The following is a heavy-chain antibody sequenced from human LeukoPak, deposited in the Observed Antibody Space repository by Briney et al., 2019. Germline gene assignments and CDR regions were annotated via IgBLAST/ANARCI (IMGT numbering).Heavy chain of an antibody. D-gene: IGHD3-10*01. CDR2: ISYDGSNK. J-gene: IGHJ4*02. CDR3: ARGAQVLLWFGELES. Sequence: PGRSLRLSCAASGFTFSSYAMHWVRQAPGKGLEWVAVISYDGSNKYYADSVKGRFTISRDNSKNTLYLQMNSLRAEDTAVYYCARGAQVLLWFGELESWGQGTLVTVSS. V-gene: IGHV3-30*04. CDR1: GFTFSSYA.